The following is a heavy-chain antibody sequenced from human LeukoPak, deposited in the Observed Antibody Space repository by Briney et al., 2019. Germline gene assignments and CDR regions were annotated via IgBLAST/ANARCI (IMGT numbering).Heavy chain of an antibody. V-gene: IGHV4-39*01. CDR3: ATLGLLRGAGFNLATHFDF. CDR1: GVSISNNYYY. J-gene: IGHJ4*02. D-gene: IGHD1-26*01. Sequence: PSETLPLTCTVSGVSISNNYYYWAWIRQPPGEGLEMIGYVHFTGSTFYNSSLKSRVTISADTSQNQFTLSLTSVTAADTAVYYCATLGLLRGAGFNLATHFDFWGQGTLVTVSS. CDR2: VHFTGST.